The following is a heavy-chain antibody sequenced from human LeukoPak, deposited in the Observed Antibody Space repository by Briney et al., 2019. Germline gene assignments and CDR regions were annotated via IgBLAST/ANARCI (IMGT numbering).Heavy chain of an antibody. V-gene: IGHV5-51*01. CDR3: ARRQGCSSTSCPPDY. Sequence: GESLKISCKGSGYSFTNYWIGWVRQMPGKGLEWMGIIYPGDSDTRYSPSFQGQVTISADKSINTAYLQWSSLKASDTAMYYCARRQGCSSTSCPPDYWGQGTLVTVSS. CDR1: GYSFTNYW. J-gene: IGHJ4*02. D-gene: IGHD2-2*01. CDR2: IYPGDSDT.